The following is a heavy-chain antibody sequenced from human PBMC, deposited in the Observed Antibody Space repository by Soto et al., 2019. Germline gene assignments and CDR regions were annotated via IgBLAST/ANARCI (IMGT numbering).Heavy chain of an antibody. J-gene: IGHJ6*02. Sequence: SETLSLTCTVSGGSISSGGYYWSWIRQHPGKGLEWIGYIYYSGSTYYNPSLKSRVTISVDTSKNQFSLKLSSVTAADTAVYYCARQWFGETQYGMVVWGQGTTVTVSS. CDR1: GGSISSGGYY. D-gene: IGHD3-10*01. CDR3: ARQWFGETQYGMVV. CDR2: IYYSGST. V-gene: IGHV4-31*03.